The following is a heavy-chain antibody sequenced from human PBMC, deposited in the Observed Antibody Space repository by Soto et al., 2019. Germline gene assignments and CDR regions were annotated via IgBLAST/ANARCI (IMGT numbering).Heavy chain of an antibody. CDR3: ARTSYDSSGTAADP. D-gene: IGHD3-22*01. CDR1: GCSISSGNNY. CDR2: IYYSGST. J-gene: IGHJ5*02. Sequence: SETLSLTCPVSGCSISSGNNYWSWIRQHPGKGLEWIGYIYYSGSTYYNPSLKSRVTISVDTSKNQFSLKLSSVTAADTAVYYCARTSYDSSGTAADPWGQGTLVTVSS. V-gene: IGHV4-31*03.